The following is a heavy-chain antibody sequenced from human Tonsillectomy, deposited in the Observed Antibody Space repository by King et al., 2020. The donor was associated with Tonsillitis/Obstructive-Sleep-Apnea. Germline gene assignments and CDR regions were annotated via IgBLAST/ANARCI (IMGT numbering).Heavy chain of an antibody. D-gene: IGHD6-6*01. V-gene: IGHV5-10-1*01. CDR3: ALIAARPGDFDY. CDR1: GYTFTSYW. CDR2: IDPSDSYT. J-gene: IGHJ4*02. Sequence: VQLVESGAEVKKPGESLRISCKGSGYTFTSYWISWVRQMTGKGMEWMGRIDPSDSYTNYSPSFQGHVTISADKSISTAYLQWSSLKASDTAMYYCALIAARPGDFDYWGQGTLVTVSS.